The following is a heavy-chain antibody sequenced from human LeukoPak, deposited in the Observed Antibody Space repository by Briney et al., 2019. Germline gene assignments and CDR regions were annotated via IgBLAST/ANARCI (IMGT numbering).Heavy chain of an antibody. CDR3: ARHQRTDYDILTGYFIGFNPDY. V-gene: IGHV4-34*01. Sequence: SETLSLTCAVYGGSFSGYYWSWIRQPPGKGLEWIGEINHSGSTNYNPSLKSRVTISVDTSKNQFSLKLSSVTAADTAVYYCARHQRTDYDILTGYFIGFNPDYWGQGTLVTVSS. D-gene: IGHD3-9*01. CDR2: INHSGST. J-gene: IGHJ4*02. CDR1: GGSFSGYY.